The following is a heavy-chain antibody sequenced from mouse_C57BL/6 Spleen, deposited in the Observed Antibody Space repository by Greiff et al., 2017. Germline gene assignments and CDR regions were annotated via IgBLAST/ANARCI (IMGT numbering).Heavy chain of an antibody. Sequence: QVQLKQPGAELVKPGASVKMSCKASGYTFTSYRITWVKQRPGQGLEWIGDINPGSGSTNYNEKFKSKATLAVDTSSSTAYMKLSSLTSEDSAVYYCARSDYGSSFDYWGKGTTLTVSS. V-gene: IGHV1-55*01. D-gene: IGHD1-1*01. CDR3: ARSDYGSSFDY. CDR1: GYTFTSYR. CDR2: INPGSGST. J-gene: IGHJ2*01.